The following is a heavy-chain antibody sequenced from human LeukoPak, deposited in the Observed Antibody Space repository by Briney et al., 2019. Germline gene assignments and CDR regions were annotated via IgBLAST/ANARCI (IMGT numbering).Heavy chain of an antibody. D-gene: IGHD4-23*01. CDR2: ITSSGSYI. CDR1: GFTFSSYS. J-gene: IGHJ4*02. CDR3: ARIVTGGNSIYFDY. V-gene: IGHV3-21*01. Sequence: GGSLRLSCAASGFTFSSYSMHWVRQAPGKGLEWVSSITSSGSYIYYADSVKGRFTISRDNAKNSLYLQMNSLRAEDPAVYYCARIVTGGNSIYFDYWGQGTLVTVSS.